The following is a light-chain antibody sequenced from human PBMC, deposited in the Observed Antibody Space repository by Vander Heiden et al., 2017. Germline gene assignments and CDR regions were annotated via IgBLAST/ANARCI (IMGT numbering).Light chain of an antibody. Sequence: EIVLTQSPGTLSFSPGERATLSCRASQSIRSTYLAWYQQKPGQAPRLLIYGASNRATGIPDRFSGSGSGTDFTLTISRLEPEDFAMYYCQQYGSSPYTFGQGTNLEIK. J-gene: IGKJ2*01. CDR2: GAS. CDR3: QQYGSSPYT. V-gene: IGKV3-20*01. CDR1: QSIRSTY.